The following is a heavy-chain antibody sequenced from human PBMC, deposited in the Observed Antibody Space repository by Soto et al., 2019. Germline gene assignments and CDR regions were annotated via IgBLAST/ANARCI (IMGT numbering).Heavy chain of an antibody. D-gene: IGHD6-19*01. CDR3: AALPPPGSGWSPTGGYYFDY. CDR2: FDPEDGET. Sequence: ASVKVSCKVSGYTLTELSMHWVRQAPGKGLEWMGGFDPEDGETIYAQKFQGRVTMTEETSTDSSYMELGSLRSEDTAVYYCAALPPPGSGWSPTGGYYFDYWGQGTLVTVSS. V-gene: IGHV1-24*01. J-gene: IGHJ4*02. CDR1: GYTLTELS.